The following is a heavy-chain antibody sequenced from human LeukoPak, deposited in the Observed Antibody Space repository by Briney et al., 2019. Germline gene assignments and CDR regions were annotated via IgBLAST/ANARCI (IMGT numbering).Heavy chain of an antibody. CDR1: GGSISNYY. J-gene: IGHJ2*01. CDR3: ARTHYYDSSGYYWYFDL. D-gene: IGHD3-22*01. V-gene: IGHV4-59*12. Sequence: SETLSLTCTVSGGSISNYYWSWIRQPPGKGLEWIGYIDYSGSTNYNPSLKSRVTISVDTSRNQFSLKLSSETAVDTAVYYCARTHYYDSSGYYWYFDLWGRGTLVTVSS. CDR2: IDYSGST.